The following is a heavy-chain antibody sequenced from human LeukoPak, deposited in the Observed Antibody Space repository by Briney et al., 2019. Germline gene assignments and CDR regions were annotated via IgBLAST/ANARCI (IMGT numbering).Heavy chain of an antibody. CDR1: GGSISSGDYY. CDR3: ARLIAAAGANWFDP. CDR2: IYYSGST. V-gene: IGHV4-61*08. Sequence: SETLSLTCTVSGGSISSGDYYWTWIRQHPGKGLEWIGYIYYSGSTNYNPSLKSRVTISVDTSKDQFSLKLSSVTAADTAVYYCARLIAAAGANWFDPWGQGTLVTVSS. J-gene: IGHJ5*02. D-gene: IGHD6-13*01.